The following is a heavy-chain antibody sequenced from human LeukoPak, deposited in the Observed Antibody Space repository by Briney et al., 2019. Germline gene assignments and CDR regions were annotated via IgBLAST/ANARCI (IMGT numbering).Heavy chain of an antibody. Sequence: PSETLSLTCAVYGGSFSGYYWSWIRQPPGKGLEWIGNIDYSGNTYYNSSLKSRVTISVDTSKNQFSLKLSSVTAADTAVYYCARGGSDWGNDYWGQGTLVTVSS. CDR1: GGSFSGYY. V-gene: IGHV4-34*01. D-gene: IGHD1-26*01. CDR2: IDYSGNT. CDR3: ARGGSDWGNDY. J-gene: IGHJ4*02.